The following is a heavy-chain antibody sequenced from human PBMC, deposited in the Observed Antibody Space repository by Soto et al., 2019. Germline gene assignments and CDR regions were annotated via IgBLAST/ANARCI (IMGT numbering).Heavy chain of an antibody. V-gene: IGHV1-18*01. D-gene: IGHD2-15*01. CDR2: ISAYNGST. CDR3: ARGRGGYYYYGMDV. Sequence: ASVKVSCKASGYTFTSFGISWVRQAPGQGLEWMGWISAYNGSTNYAQKLQGRVTMTTDTSTSTAYMELRSLRSDDTAVYYCARGRGGYYYYGMDVWGQGTTVTVSS. J-gene: IGHJ6*02. CDR1: GYTFTSFG.